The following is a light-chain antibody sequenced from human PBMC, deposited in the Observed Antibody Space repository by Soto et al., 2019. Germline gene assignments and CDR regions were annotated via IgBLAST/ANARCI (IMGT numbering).Light chain of an antibody. CDR1: SSDVGSYNL. CDR3: CSDAGSSTVL. CDR2: EGS. J-gene: IGLJ2*01. Sequence: QSVLPQPASVSGSPGQSITISCTGTSSDVGSYNLVSWYQQHPGKAPKLMIYEGSKRHSGVSNRFSGSKSGNTASLTISGLQAEDEADYYCCSDAGSSTVLFGGGTKLTVL. V-gene: IGLV2-23*01.